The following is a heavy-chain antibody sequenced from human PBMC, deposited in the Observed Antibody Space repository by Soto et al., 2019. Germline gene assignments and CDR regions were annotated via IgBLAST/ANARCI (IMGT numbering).Heavy chain of an antibody. D-gene: IGHD6-19*01. CDR3: ARAQGYSSGWYYYYYYMDV. V-gene: IGHV3-7*03. J-gene: IGHJ6*03. CDR1: GFTFSSYW. CDR2: IKQDGSEK. Sequence: GGSLRLSCAASGFTFSSYWMSWVRQAPGKGLEWVANIKQDGSEKYYVDSVKGRFTISRDNAKNSLYLQMNSLRAEDTGVYYCARAQGYSSGWYYYYYYMDVWGKGTTVTVSS.